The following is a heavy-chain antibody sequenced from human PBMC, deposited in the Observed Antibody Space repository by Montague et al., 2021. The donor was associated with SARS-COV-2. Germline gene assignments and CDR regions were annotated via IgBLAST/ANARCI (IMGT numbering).Heavy chain of an antibody. CDR2: INHSGST. D-gene: IGHD3-3*01. CDR3: ARAQKTISGMLIPPYYFDY. CDR1: GHSIWSSDW. Sequence: SETLSLTCSVSGHSIWSSDWWTWVRQPPGKGLEWIGEINHSGSTTYNPSLKNRVTISVDKSKNQYSLTQTSLTAADTAVYYYARAQKTISGMLIPPYYFDYWGQGTLVTVSS. V-gene: IGHV4-4*02. J-gene: IGHJ4*02.